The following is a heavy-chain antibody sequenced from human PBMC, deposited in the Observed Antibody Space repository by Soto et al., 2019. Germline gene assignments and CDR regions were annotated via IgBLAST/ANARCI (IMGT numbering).Heavy chain of an antibody. D-gene: IGHD1-26*01. Sequence: EVQLVESGGGLVKPGGSLRLSCAASGFTFSSYSMNWVRQAPGKGLEWVSSISSTKTDIQYADSVKGRFTISRDHAKNSLYLQMNNLRAEDTAVYYCARTGSDTVDIGGQGTMVAVS. CDR1: GFTFSSYS. CDR2: ISSTKTDI. V-gene: IGHV3-21*02. CDR3: ARTGSDTVDI. J-gene: IGHJ3*02.